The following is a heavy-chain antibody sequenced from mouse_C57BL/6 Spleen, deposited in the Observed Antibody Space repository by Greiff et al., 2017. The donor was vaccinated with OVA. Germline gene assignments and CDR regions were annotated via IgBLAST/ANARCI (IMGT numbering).Heavy chain of an antibody. CDR1: GYTFTSYW. Sequence: VQLQQPGAELVRPGSSVKLSCKASGYTFTSYWMHWVKQRPIQGLEWIGNIDPSDSETHYNQKFKDKATLTVDKSSSTAYMQLSSLTSEDSAVYYCAKGGVYYDYDEGYYYAMDYWGQGTSVTVSS. J-gene: IGHJ4*01. V-gene: IGHV1-52*01. CDR3: AKGGVYYDYDEGYYYAMDY. D-gene: IGHD2-4*01. CDR2: IDPSDSET.